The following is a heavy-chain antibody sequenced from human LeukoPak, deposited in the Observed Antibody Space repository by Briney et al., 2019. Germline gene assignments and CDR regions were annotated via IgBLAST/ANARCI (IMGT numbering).Heavy chain of an antibody. D-gene: IGHD3-16*01. Sequence: SETLSLTCTVSGGSITSYSWSWIRQPAGKGLEWIGRIMASGSTNYNPSLKSRVTMSVDTSKNQFSLKPTSVTAADTAVYYCTRDRKGGYFDYWGQGTLVTVSS. CDR3: TRDRKGGYFDY. CDR1: GGSITSYS. CDR2: IMASGST. V-gene: IGHV4-4*07. J-gene: IGHJ4*02.